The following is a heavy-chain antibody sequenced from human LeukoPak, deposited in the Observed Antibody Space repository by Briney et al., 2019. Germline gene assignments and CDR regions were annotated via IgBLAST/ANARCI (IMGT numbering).Heavy chain of an antibody. Sequence: SETLSLTRTVSGGSISSHYWSWIRQPPGKGLEWIGYIYYSGSTNYNPSLKSRVTISVDTSKNQFSLKLSSVTAADTAVYYCARVGGSYYFGAFDIWGQGTMVTVSS. V-gene: IGHV4-59*11. CDR2: IYYSGST. J-gene: IGHJ3*02. D-gene: IGHD1-26*01. CDR1: GGSISSHY. CDR3: ARVGGSYYFGAFDI.